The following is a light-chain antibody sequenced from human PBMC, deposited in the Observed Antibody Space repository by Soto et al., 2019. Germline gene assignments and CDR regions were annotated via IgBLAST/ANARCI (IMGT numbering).Light chain of an antibody. CDR1: QSVSSN. V-gene: IGKV3-15*01. CDR3: QQYNNWPRIS. J-gene: IGKJ2*01. Sequence: EIVMTQSPATLSVSPGERATLSCRASQSVSSNLAWYQQKPGQAPRLLIYGASTRATGIPAWFSGSESGTDFTLTISSLQSEDFAVYYCQQYNNWPRISCGQGTKLEIK. CDR2: GAS.